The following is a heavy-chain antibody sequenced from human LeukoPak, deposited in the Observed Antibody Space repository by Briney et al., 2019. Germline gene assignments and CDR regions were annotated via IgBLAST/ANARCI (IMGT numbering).Heavy chain of an antibody. D-gene: IGHD3-3*01. V-gene: IGHV3-23*01. CDR3: AKYFDSWSGCFDY. J-gene: IGHJ4*02. CDR1: GFTFSSYW. Sequence: GGSLRLSCAASGFTFSSYWMHWVRQAPGKGLVWVSAISGSGGSTYYADSVKGRFTISRDNSKNTLYLQMKSLRAEDTAVYYCAKYFDSWSGCFDYWGRGTLVTVSS. CDR2: ISGSGGST.